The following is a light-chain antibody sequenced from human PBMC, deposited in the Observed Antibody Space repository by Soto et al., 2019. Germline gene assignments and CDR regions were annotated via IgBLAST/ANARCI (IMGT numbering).Light chain of an antibody. CDR3: QQHRSSSPYT. J-gene: IGKJ2*01. Sequence: DIQMTQSPSTLSASVGDRVTITCRASQSISSWLAWYQQKPGKAPNLLIYKASTLGSGVPSRFSGGGSGTEFTLTISSLQPDDFAPYYCQQHRSSSPYTFGQGTKLEIK. V-gene: IGKV1-5*03. CDR1: QSISSW. CDR2: KAS.